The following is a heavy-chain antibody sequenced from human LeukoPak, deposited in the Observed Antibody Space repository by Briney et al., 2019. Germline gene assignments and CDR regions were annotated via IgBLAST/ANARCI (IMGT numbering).Heavy chain of an antibody. CDR2: IKHDGSED. CDR3: ASDYGGNSGYNWFDP. V-gene: IGHV3-7*01. J-gene: IGHJ5*02. D-gene: IGHD4-23*01. CDR1: GFTFSNYW. Sequence: GGSLRLSCAASGFTFSNYWMTWVRQAPGKGLEWVANIKHDGSEDYYLDSVKGRFTISRDNAKNTLYLQMNSLRAEDTAVYYCASDYGGNSGYNWFDPWGQGTLVTVSS.